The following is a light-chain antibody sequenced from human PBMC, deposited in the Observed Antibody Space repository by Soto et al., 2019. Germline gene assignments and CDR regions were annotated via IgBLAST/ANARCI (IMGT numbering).Light chain of an antibody. CDR1: QSVSSY. Sequence: EIVLTQSPATLSLSPGERAILSCRASQSVSSYLAWYQQKPGQAPRLLIYDASNRATGIPARFSGSGSGTDFTLTIASLEPEDFAVYYCQQRETFGPGTKVDI. CDR2: DAS. J-gene: IGKJ3*01. CDR3: QQRET. V-gene: IGKV3-11*01.